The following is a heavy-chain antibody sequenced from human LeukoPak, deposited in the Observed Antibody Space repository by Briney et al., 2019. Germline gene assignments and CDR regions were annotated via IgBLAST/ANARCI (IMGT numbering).Heavy chain of an antibody. V-gene: IGHV4-61*02. CDR2: IYSSGST. D-gene: IGHD3-10*01. J-gene: IGHJ4*02. Sequence: SETLSLTCTVSGGSISSGSYYWSWIRQPAGKGLEWIGRIYSSGSTNYNPSLKSRVTISLDTSKNQFSLKLSSVTAADTAVYYCARVGGGSGSSFDYWGQGTLVTVSS. CDR3: ARVGGGSGSSFDY. CDR1: GGSISSGSYY.